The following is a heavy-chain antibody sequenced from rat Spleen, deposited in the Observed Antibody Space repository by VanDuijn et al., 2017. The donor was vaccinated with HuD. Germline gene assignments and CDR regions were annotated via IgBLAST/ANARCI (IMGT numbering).Heavy chain of an antibody. J-gene: IGHJ2*01. V-gene: IGHV5-20*01. CDR1: GFTFSDYY. Sequence: EVQLVESDGGLVQPGRSLKLSCAASGFTFSDYYMAWVRQAPTKGLEWVASISYDGGSTYYRDSVKGRFTISRDNAKSSLYLQMDSLRSEDTATYYCARRHYGYTDYFDSWGQGVMVTVSS. CDR3: ARRHYGYTDYFDS. CDR2: ISYDGGST. D-gene: IGHD1-11*01.